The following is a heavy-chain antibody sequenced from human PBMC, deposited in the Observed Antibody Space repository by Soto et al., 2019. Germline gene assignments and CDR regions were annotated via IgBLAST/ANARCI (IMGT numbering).Heavy chain of an antibody. V-gene: IGHV3-9*02. CDR3: AVSSPDIVVLPSSIYFTS. Sequence: SLRLSCVASGSSSDPFTMHWVRELPGQGLEWVAGLSWDRSTVAYADSVQGRFTISRDHAKNSVDLLMDSLRPDDTALYFCAVSSPDIVVLPSSIYFTSWGPGTQVTVSS. J-gene: IGHJ4*02. CDR1: GSSSDPFT. D-gene: IGHD2-15*01. CDR2: LSWDRSTV.